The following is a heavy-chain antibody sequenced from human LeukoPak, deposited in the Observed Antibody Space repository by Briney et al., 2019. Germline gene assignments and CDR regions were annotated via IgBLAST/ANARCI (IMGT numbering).Heavy chain of an antibody. J-gene: IGHJ4*02. CDR1: GFTFSSYG. CDR3: ARDRAAADLDY. CDR2: IWYDGSNK. V-gene: IGHV3-33*08. Sequence: GGSLRLSCSASGFTFSSYGMHWVRQAPGKGLEWVAVIWYDGSNKFYADSVKGRFTISRDNSKNTLYLQMNSLRAEDTAVYYCARDRAAADLDYWGQGTLVTVSS. D-gene: IGHD6-13*01.